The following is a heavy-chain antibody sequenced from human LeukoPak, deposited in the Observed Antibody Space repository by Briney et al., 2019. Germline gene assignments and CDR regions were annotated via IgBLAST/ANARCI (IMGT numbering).Heavy chain of an antibody. CDR1: GGSISSYY. D-gene: IGHD4-23*01. CDR2: IYTSVST. V-gene: IGHV4-4*09. Sequence: SETLSLTCTVSGGSISSYYWSWIRQPPGKGLEWIGYIYTSVSTNYNPSLKSRVTISVDTSKNQFSLKLSSVTAADTAVYYCARRRWLDGFDYWGQGTLVTVSS. CDR3: ARRRWLDGFDY. J-gene: IGHJ4*02.